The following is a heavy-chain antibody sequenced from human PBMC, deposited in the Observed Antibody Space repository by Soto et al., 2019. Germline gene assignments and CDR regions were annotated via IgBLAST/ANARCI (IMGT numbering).Heavy chain of an antibody. D-gene: IGHD4-17*01. J-gene: IGHJ4*02. CDR2: VKSRNDGGTT. CDR1: GFTFSNAW. V-gene: IGHV3-15*01. CDR3: TSIPRDYGDYDF. Sequence: GSLRLSCAASGFTFSNAWMSWVRQAPGKGLEWIGRVKSRNDGGTTAYAAPVKGRFTISRDDSKKMLFLHLNSLKTEDTALYYCTSIPRDYGDYDFWGQGTQVTV.